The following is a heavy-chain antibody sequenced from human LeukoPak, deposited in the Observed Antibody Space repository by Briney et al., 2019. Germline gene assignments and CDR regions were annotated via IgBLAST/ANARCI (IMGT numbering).Heavy chain of an antibody. CDR1: GFTFSNYA. V-gene: IGHV3-64*01. CDR3: ARGSITGTAAFDY. Sequence: PGGSLRLSCAASGFTFSNYAMHWVRQAPGKGLEYVSAINSNGGSTYYANSVKGRFTISRDNSKNTLHLQMGSLRADDLAVYYCARGSITGTAAFDYWGQGTLVTVSS. D-gene: IGHD1-20*01. CDR2: INSNGGST. J-gene: IGHJ4*02.